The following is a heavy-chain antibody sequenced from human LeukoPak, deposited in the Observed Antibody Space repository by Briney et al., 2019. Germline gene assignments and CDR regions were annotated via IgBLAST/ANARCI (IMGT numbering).Heavy chain of an antibody. J-gene: IGHJ3*02. D-gene: IGHD1-20*01. CDR3: ARDVTGNDAFDI. CDR2: INHSGST. Sequence: PSETLSLTCAVYGGSFSGYYWSWIRQPPGKGLEWIGEINHSGSTNYNPSLKSRVTISVDTSKNQFSLKLSSVTAADTAVYYCARDVTGNDAFDIWGQGTMVTVSS. CDR1: GGSFSGYY. V-gene: IGHV4-34*01.